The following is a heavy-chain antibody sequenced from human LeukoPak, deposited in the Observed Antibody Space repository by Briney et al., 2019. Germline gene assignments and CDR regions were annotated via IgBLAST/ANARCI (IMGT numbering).Heavy chain of an antibody. CDR2: ISDSGGST. J-gene: IGHJ4*02. CDR1: GFTLSSYS. V-gene: IGHV3-23*01. D-gene: IGHD3/OR15-3a*01. Sequence: GGSLRLSCAASGFTLSSYSMNWVRQAPGKGLEWVAGISDSGGSTNYADSVKGRFTISRDNPKNTLYLQMNSLRAEDTAVYFCAKRGVVIRVILVGFHKEAYYFDSWGQGALVTVSS. CDR3: AKRGVVIRVILVGFHKEAYYFDS.